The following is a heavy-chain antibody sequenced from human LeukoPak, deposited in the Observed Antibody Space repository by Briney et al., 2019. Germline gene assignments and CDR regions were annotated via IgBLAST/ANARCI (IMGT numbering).Heavy chain of an antibody. CDR1: GFTFSDYY. CDR2: ISSSGSTT. D-gene: IGHD4/OR15-4a*01. Sequence: GGSLRLSCAASGFTFSDYYMSWIRQAPGKGLEWVSYISSSGSTTYYADSVKGRFTISRDNAKNSLYLQMNSLRAEDMAVYYCARPLVGAVSAFDIWGQGTMVTVSS. J-gene: IGHJ3*02. V-gene: IGHV3-11*04. CDR3: ARPLVGAVSAFDI.